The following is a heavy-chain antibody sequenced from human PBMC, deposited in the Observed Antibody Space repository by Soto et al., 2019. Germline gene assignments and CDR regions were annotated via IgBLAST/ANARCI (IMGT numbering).Heavy chain of an antibody. V-gene: IGHV3-49*04. CDR3: TIKTGYSSSWYPYYFDH. J-gene: IGHJ4*02. D-gene: IGHD6-13*01. Sequence: GGSLRLSCIGSGFTFGDYAMSWVRQAPGKGLEWVGFIKSKGYGGTTEYAASVKGRFTISRDDSKSIAYLQMNSLKTEDTAVYYCTIKTGYSSSWYPYYFDHWGQGALVTVSS. CDR1: GFTFGDYA. CDR2: IKSKGYGGTT.